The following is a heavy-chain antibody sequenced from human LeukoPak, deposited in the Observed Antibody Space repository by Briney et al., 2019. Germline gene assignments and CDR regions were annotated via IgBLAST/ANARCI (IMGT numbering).Heavy chain of an antibody. CDR1: GGTISGSW. D-gene: IGHD3-3*01. Sequence: PAETLSLSCAAYGGTISGSWLCCVRQPPRKGLEWIGYIFYTGSANYNPSLMSRVTISVDTSKNQFYLKLSSVAAADPAVYYCPRRPSWSGYSLDYSGQGTLVTVSS. CDR3: PRRPSWSGYSLDY. CDR2: IFYTGSA. J-gene: IGHJ4*02. V-gene: IGHV4-59*01.